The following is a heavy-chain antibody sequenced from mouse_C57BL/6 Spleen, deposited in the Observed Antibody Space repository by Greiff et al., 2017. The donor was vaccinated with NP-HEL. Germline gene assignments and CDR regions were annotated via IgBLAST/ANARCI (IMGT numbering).Heavy chain of an antibody. CDR1: GYSITSGYY. CDR2: ISYDGSN. Sequence: EVKLVESGPGLVKPSQSLSLTCSVTGYSITSGYYWNWIRQFPGNKLEWLGYISYDGSNNYNPSLKNRISITRDTSKNQFFLKLNSVTTEDTATYYCAREEIYYYGSSYYFDYWGQGTTLTVSS. V-gene: IGHV3-6*01. CDR3: AREEIYYYGSSYYFDY. D-gene: IGHD1-1*01. J-gene: IGHJ2*01.